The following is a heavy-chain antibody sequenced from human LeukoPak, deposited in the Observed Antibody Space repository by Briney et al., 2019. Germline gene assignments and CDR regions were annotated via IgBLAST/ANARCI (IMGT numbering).Heavy chain of an antibody. J-gene: IGHJ4*02. CDR2: INPDGSQT. D-gene: IGHD3-10*01. CDR3: ARDYFEIVYGSDPGYYFDY. CDR1: GFTFTSYW. Sequence: PGGSLRLSCAASGFTFTSYWMNWVRQAPGKGLEWVALINPDGSQTNYVDSVKGRFTISRDNAKNSLYLQMNSLRAEDTAVYYCARDYFEIVYGSDPGYYFDYWGQGTLSPSPQ. V-gene: IGHV3-7*01.